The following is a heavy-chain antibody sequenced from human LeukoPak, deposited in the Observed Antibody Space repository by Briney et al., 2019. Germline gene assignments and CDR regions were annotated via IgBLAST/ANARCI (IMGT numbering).Heavy chain of an antibody. CDR2: INPNSGGT. V-gene: IGHV1-2*02. J-gene: IGHJ6*02. CDR3: ARMTDIVLMVYAIPSDYGMDV. CDR1: GYTFTGYY. D-gene: IGHD2-8*01. Sequence: ASVKVSCKASGYTFTGYYMHWVRQAPGQGLEWTGWINPNSGGTNYAQKFQGRVTMTRDTSISTAYMELSRLRSDDTAVYYCARMTDIVLMVYAIPSDYGMDVWGQGTTVTVSS.